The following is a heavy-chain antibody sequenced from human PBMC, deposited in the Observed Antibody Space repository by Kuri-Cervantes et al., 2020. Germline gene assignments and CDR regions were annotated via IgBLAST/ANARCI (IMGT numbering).Heavy chain of an antibody. J-gene: IGHJ4*02. V-gene: IGHV3-30*02. CDR1: GFTFSSYG. CDR2: IWYDGSNK. D-gene: IGHD5-12*01. CDR3: AKDRSGYDSAGFDY. Sequence: GESLKISCAASGFTFSSYGMHWVRQAPGKGLEWVAVIWYDGSNKYYADSVKGRFTISRDNSKNTLYLQMNSLRAEDTAVYYCAKDRSGYDSAGFDYWGQGTLVTVSS.